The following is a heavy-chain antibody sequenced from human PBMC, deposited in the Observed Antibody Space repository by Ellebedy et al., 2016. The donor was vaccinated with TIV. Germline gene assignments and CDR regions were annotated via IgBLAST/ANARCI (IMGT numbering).Heavy chain of an antibody. D-gene: IGHD3-10*01. CDR2: LSTDGSNI. Sequence: PGGSLRLSCAASGFTFSVYWMYWVRQPPGKGLVWVSRLSTDGSNIRYADSVKGRFTISRDNAKNTLYLQMNNLRAEDTAVYYCARSLVGSQYLGMDVWGQGTTVTVSS. CDR1: GFTFSVYW. V-gene: IGHV3-74*01. CDR3: ARSLVGSQYLGMDV. J-gene: IGHJ6*02.